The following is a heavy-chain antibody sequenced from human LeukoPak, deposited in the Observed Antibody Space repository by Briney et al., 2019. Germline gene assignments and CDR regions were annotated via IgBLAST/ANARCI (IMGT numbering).Heavy chain of an antibody. CDR2: ISYDGSNK. V-gene: IGHV3-30*18. CDR1: GFTFSSYG. Sequence: GGSLRLSCAASGFTFSSYGIHWVRQAPGKGLEGVAVISYDGSNKYYADSVKGRFTVSRDNSKNTLYLHLNSLRADDTAVYYCAKDRDSGSWYYYYGMDVWGQGTTVTVSS. CDR3: AKDRDSGSWYYYYGMDV. D-gene: IGHD6-13*01. J-gene: IGHJ6*02.